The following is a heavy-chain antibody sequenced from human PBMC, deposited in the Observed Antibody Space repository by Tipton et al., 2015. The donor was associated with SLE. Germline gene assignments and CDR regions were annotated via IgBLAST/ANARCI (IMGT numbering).Heavy chain of an antibody. V-gene: IGHV4-59*01. CDR2: IYYSGST. D-gene: IGHD2-21*01. CDR3: ARVGIGGYYFDY. CDR1: GGSISSYY. J-gene: IGHJ4*02. Sequence: GLVKPSETLSLTCTVSGGSISSYYCSWIRQPPGKGLEWIGYIYYSGSTDYNPSLESRVTISVDTSQNQFSLKLYSVTAADTAVYYCARVGIGGYYFDYWGQGTLVTVSS.